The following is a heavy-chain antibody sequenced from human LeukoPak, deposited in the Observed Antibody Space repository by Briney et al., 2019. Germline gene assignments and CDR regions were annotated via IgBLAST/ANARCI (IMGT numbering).Heavy chain of an antibody. V-gene: IGHV1-8*01. CDR3: ASHTYYYSSGSFTY. Sequence: GASVKVSCKASGYTFTSYDINWVRQATGQGPEWMGWMNPSSGNTGYAQRFQGRVTMTRGTSINTAYLELSSLRSEDTAVYYCASHTYYYSSGSFTYWGQGTLVTVSS. CDR2: MNPSSGNT. CDR1: GYTFTSYD. J-gene: IGHJ4*02. D-gene: IGHD3-10*01.